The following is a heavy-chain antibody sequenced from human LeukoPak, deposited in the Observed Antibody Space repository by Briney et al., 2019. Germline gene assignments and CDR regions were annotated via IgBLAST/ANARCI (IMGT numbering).Heavy chain of an antibody. J-gene: IGHJ4*02. CDR2: TYNSGST. CDR1: GGSISNYY. V-gene: IGHV4-59*08. CDR3: ARRVGATAFDY. Sequence: SETLSLTCTVSGGSISNYYWSWIRQPPGKGLEWIGYTYNSGSTNYNPSLKSRVTISVDTSKNQFSLKLSSVTAADTAVYFCARRVGATAFDYWGQGTLVTVSS. D-gene: IGHD1-26*01.